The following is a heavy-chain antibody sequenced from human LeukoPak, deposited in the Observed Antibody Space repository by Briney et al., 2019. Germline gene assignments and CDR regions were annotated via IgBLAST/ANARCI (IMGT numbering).Heavy chain of an antibody. CDR1: GYTFTNYA. CDR3: ARGSYFYGSGSFMGSDY. Sequence: ASVKVSCKASGYTFTNYAVHWVRQAPGQRLEWMGWINAGNGNTEYPQNFQDRVTITRDTSATTAYMELSSLRSEDTAVYYCARGSYFYGSGSFMGSDYWGQGTLVTVSS. V-gene: IGHV1-3*01. D-gene: IGHD3-10*01. CDR2: INAGNGNT. J-gene: IGHJ4*02.